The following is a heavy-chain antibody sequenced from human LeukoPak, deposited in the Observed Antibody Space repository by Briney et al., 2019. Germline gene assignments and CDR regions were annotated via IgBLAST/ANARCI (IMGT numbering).Heavy chain of an antibody. Sequence: GGSLRLSCAASGFTFSSYAMHLVRQAPCKGLEWVAVISYDGSNKYYADSVKGRFTISRDNSKNTLYLQMNNLRAEDTAVYYCARVGPYFDYWGQGTLVTVSS. CDR1: GFTFSSYA. J-gene: IGHJ4*02. CDR3: ARVGPYFDY. V-gene: IGHV3-30*14. CDR2: ISYDGSNK.